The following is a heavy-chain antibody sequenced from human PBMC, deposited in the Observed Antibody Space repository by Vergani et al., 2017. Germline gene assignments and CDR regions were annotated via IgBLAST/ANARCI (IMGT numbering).Heavy chain of an antibody. V-gene: IGHV1-46*03. CDR2: INPSGGST. D-gene: IGHD5-24*01. J-gene: IGHJ4*02. Sequence: QVQLVQSGAEVKKPGASVKVSCKASGYTFTSYYMHWVRQAPGQGLEWMGIINPSGGSTSYAQKFQGRITMTRDTSTSTVYMELSSLRSEDTAVYYCAREQAIATSFDYWGQGTLVTVSS. CDR1: GYTFTSYY. CDR3: AREQAIATSFDY.